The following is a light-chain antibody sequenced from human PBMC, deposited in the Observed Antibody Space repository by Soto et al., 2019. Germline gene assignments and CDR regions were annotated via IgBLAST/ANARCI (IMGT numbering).Light chain of an antibody. CDR3: CSFAGSFSYV. J-gene: IGLJ2*01. CDR1: SSDVGRYNY. Sequence: QSVLTQPRSVSGSPGQSVTISCTGTSSDVGRYNYVSWYQQHPGKAPKLIIYDVTEWPAGVPDRFSGSKSGNTASLTISGLQAEDEADYSCCSFAGSFSYVFGGGTKLTVL. CDR2: DVT. V-gene: IGLV2-11*01.